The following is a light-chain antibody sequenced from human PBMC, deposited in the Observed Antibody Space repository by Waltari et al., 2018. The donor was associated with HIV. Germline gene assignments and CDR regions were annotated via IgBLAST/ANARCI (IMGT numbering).Light chain of an antibody. CDR3: QQYGSSPPVA. CDR1: QSVDSSF. Sequence: LTQSPGTLSLSPGERATLSCRASQSVDSSFLAWYQQKPGQAPRLHIYGASTRATGIPDRFSGIGSGTDFTLTISRLESEDFAVYYCQQYGSSPPVAFGGGTIVEIK. J-gene: IGKJ4*01. CDR2: GAS. V-gene: IGKV3-20*01.